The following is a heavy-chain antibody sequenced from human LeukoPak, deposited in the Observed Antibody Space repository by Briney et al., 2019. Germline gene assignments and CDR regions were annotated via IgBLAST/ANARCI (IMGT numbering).Heavy chain of an antibody. CDR2: NLPSFGTA. J-gene: IGHJ4*02. V-gene: IGHV1-69*01. Sequence: GSSVTVSCTASGGTFTSYAITRVRQAPGQGLEWVGGNLPSFGTAKYAQSFQGRVTITADESTTTAYMDLSSLRSEDTAVYYCARGGNSGNYRRPFDYWGQGTLVTVSS. CDR1: GGTFTSYA. CDR3: ARGGNSGNYRRPFDY. D-gene: IGHD1-26*01.